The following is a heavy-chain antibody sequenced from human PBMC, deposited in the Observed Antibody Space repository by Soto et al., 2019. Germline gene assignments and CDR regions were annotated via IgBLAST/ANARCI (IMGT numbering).Heavy chain of an antibody. J-gene: IGHJ6*02. Sequence: ASVKVSCKASGYTFTSYYMHWVRQAPGQGLEWMGIINPSGGSTSYAQKFQGRVTMTRDTSTSTVYMELSSLRSEDTAVYYCARDLLPYDFWSGYYSGYYYYGMDVWGQGTTVT. CDR3: ARDLLPYDFWSGYYSGYYYYGMDV. CDR1: GYTFTSYY. D-gene: IGHD3-3*01. CDR2: INPSGGST. V-gene: IGHV1-46*01.